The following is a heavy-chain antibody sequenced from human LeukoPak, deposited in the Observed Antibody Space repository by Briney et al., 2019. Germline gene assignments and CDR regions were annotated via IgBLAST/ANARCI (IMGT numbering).Heavy chain of an antibody. CDR1: GFTFDDYA. D-gene: IGHD1-26*01. CDR2: ISWNSGSI. V-gene: IGHV3-9*01. CDR3: AKDSAERVGYFDY. J-gene: IGHJ4*02. Sequence: GRSLRLSCAASGFTFDDYAMHWVRQDPGKGLEWVSGISWNSGSIGYADSVKGRFTISRDNAKNSLYLQMNSLRAEDTALYYCAKDSAERVGYFDYWGQGTLVTVSS.